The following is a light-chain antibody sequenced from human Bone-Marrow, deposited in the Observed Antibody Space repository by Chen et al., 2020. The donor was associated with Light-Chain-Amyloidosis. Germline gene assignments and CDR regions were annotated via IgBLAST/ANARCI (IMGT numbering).Light chain of an antibody. CDR3: QSADSSVTYEVI. CDR2: RDT. V-gene: IGLV3-25*03. CDR1: DLPTKY. J-gene: IGLJ2*01. Sequence: SYELTQPPSVSVSPGQTPRITCSGDDLPTKYAYWYQQKPGQAPVLVIHRDTERPSGISERFSGSSSGTTATLTISGVQAEDEADYHCQSADSSVTYEVIFGGGTKLTVL.